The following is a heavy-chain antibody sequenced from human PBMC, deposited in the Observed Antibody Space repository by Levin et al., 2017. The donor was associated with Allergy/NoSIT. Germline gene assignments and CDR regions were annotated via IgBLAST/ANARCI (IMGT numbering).Heavy chain of an antibody. CDR2: ISRSSGII. Sequence: SGGSLRLSCVASGFTFSDYSMTWVRQAPGKGLEWVSFISRSSGIIYYADSVKGRFTISRENAKNSLFLQMNSLRAEDTAVYYCARDFFDYCDNSGYYYMDYWGQGTLVTVSS. V-gene: IGHV3-48*04. CDR1: GFTFSDYS. D-gene: IGHD3-22*01. J-gene: IGHJ4*02. CDR3: ARDFFDYCDNSGYYYMDY.